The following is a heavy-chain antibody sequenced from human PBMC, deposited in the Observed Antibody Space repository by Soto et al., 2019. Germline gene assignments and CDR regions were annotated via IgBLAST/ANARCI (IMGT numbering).Heavy chain of an antibody. D-gene: IGHD6-19*01. J-gene: IGHJ6*03. Sequence: QVQLVQSGAEVKKPGASVKVSCKASGYTFTSYDINWVRQATGQGLEWMGWMNPNSGNTDYAQKFQGRVTMTRNTSISTAYMELSSLRSEDTAVYYCARGPAVAVSPWGNYYYMDVWGKGTTVTVSS. CDR3: ARGPAVAVSPWGNYYYMDV. CDR2: MNPNSGNT. V-gene: IGHV1-8*01. CDR1: GYTFTSYD.